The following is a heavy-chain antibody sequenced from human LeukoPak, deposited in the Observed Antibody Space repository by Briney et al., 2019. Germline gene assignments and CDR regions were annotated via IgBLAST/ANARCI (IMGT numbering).Heavy chain of an antibody. CDR3: VRHGGTRVTLVEVYYFDS. CDR1: GGSITSSSYY. V-gene: IGHV4-39*01. J-gene: IGHJ4*02. D-gene: IGHD4-11*01. Sequence: KTSETLSLTCSVSGGSITSSSYYWGWIRQPPEKGLEWIGSIYHTGGTYYSPSLKSRVSISVDTSKNQFSLKLSSVTAADTAVYYCVRHGGTRVTLVEVYYFDSWGQGTLVTVSS. CDR2: IYHTGGT.